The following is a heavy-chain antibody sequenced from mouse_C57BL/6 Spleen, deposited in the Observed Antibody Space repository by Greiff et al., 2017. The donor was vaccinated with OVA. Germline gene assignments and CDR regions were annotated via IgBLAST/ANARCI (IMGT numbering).Heavy chain of an antibody. CDR2: INPNNGGT. CDR3: ARPNYYGSSRAFAY. J-gene: IGHJ3*01. V-gene: IGHV1-26*01. Sequence: VQLQQSGPELVKPGASVKISCKASGYTFTDYYMNWVKQSHGKSLEWIGDINPNNGGTSYNQKFKGKATLTVDKSSSTAYMELRSLTSEDSAVYYCARPNYYGSSRAFAYWGQGTLVTVSA. D-gene: IGHD1-1*01. CDR1: GYTFTDYY.